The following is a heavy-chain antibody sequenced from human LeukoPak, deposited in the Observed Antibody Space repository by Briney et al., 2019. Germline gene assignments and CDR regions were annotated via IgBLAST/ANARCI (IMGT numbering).Heavy chain of an antibody. D-gene: IGHD3-22*01. Sequence: SVKVSCKTSGGTFSSYAISWVRQAPGQGLEWMGGIIPIFGTANYAQKFQGRVTITADESTSTAYMELSSLRSEDTAVYYCARYDSSGYYFDYWGQGTLVTVSS. CDR1: GGTFSSYA. CDR2: IIPIFGTA. V-gene: IGHV1-69*13. CDR3: ARYDSSGYYFDY. J-gene: IGHJ4*02.